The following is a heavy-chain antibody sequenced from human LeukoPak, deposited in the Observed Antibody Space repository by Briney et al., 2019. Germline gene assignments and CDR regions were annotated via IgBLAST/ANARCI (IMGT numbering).Heavy chain of an antibody. CDR3: AKESSTYGGSYSGY. CDR1: RFPFSGNA. J-gene: IGHJ4*02. Sequence: GGSLRLSVAASRFPFSGNALSWARQAPGKGREWVSTISGSGGSTYYADSVKGRFTISRDNSKNTLYLQMNSLRAEDTAVYYCAKESSTYGGSYSGYWGQGSLVTVSS. V-gene: IGHV3-23*01. CDR2: ISGSGGST. D-gene: IGHD1-26*01.